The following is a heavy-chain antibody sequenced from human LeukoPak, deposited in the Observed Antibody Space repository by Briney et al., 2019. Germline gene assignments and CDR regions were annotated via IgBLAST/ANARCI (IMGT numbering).Heavy chain of an antibody. J-gene: IGHJ4*02. CDR3: TRDLSGHYSIDY. D-gene: IGHD3-22*01. CDR1: GFTFSSYG. V-gene: IGHV3-30*03. Sequence: GRSLRLSCAASGFTFSSYGMHWVRQAPGKGLEWVAVISYDGSNKYYADSVKGRFTISRDNSKNTLYLQVNSLRPEDTAVYYCTRDLSGHYSIDYWGQGTLVTVSS. CDR2: ISYDGSNK.